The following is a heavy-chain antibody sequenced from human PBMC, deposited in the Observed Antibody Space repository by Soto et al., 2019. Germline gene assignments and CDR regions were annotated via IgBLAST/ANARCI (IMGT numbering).Heavy chain of an antibody. CDR1: GGSISSYY. CDR2: IYYSGGT. CDR3: ASAPYYDFWSGYYTGLDY. D-gene: IGHD3-3*01. V-gene: IGHV4-59*01. Sequence: SETLSLTCTVSGGSISSYYWSWIRQPPGKGLEWIGYIYYSGGTNYNPSLKSRVTISVDTSKNQFSLKLSSVTAADTAVYYCASAPYYDFWSGYYTGLDYWGQGTLVTVSS. J-gene: IGHJ4*02.